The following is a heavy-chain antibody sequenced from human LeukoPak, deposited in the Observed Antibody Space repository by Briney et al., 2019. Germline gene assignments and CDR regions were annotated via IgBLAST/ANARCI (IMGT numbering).Heavy chain of an antibody. CDR3: ARDSGGSYYTDY. CDR1: GFTFSSYG. D-gene: IGHD1-26*01. V-gene: IGHV3-33*01. CDR2: IWYDGSNK. J-gene: IGHJ4*02. Sequence: GRSLRLSCAASGFTFSSYGMHWVRQAPGKGLEWVAVIWYDGSNKYYADSVKGRFTISRDNSKNTLYLQMNSLRAEDTAVYYCARDSGGSYYTDYWGQGTLVTVSS.